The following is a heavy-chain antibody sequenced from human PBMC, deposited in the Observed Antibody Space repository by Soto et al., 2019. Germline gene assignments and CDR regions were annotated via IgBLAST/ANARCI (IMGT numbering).Heavy chain of an antibody. CDR1: GDSISSSSYY. Sequence: SETLSLTCTVSGDSISSSSYYWGWIRRPPGKGLEWIGNIYYSGSTYYNPSLKSRVAISVDTSKNQFSLKLSSVTAADTALYYCARSNSGYYKWFDPWGQGTLVTVSS. V-gene: IGHV4-39*01. CDR3: ARSNSGYYKWFDP. CDR2: IYYSGST. J-gene: IGHJ5*02. D-gene: IGHD3-3*01.